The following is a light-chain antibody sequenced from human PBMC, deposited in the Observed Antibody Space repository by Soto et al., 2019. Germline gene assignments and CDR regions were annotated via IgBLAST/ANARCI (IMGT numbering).Light chain of an antibody. CDR1: SSDVGSYNL. CDR2: EGS. CDR3: CSYAGINTVV. V-gene: IGLV2-23*01. J-gene: IGLJ2*01. Sequence: QSALTQPASVSGSPGQSITISCTGTSSDVGSYNLVSWYQQHPGKAPKLMLYEGSKRPSGVSNRFSGSKSGITASLTISGLQAEDEADYYCCSYAGINTVVFGGGTKSPS.